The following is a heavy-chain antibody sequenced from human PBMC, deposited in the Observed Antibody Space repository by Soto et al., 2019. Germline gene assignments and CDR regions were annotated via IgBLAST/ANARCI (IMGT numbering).Heavy chain of an antibody. CDR1: GGSISSGDYY. J-gene: IGHJ4*02. CDR2: IYYSGST. D-gene: IGHD1-7*01. V-gene: IGHV4-30-4*01. CDR3: ARGHSPGELYDY. Sequence: PSETLSLTCTVSGGSISSGDYYWSWIRQPPGKGLEWIGYIYYSGSTYYNPSLKSRVTISVDTSKNQFSLKLSSVTAADTAVYYCARGHSPGELYDYWGQGTLVTVSS.